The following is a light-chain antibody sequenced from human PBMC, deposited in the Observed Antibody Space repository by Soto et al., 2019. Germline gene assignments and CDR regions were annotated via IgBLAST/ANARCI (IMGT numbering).Light chain of an antibody. CDR1: SSDVGGYGF. V-gene: IGLV2-14*01. CDR2: EVS. J-gene: IGLJ1*01. Sequence: QSVLTQPASVSGSPGQSITIYCTGTSSDVGGYGFVSWYQQHPGKAPKLMLFEVSNRPSGVSDRFSGSKSGNTASLTISGLQPEDEADYYCSSYTGGNTFYVFGTGTKVTVL. CDR3: SSYTGGNTFYV.